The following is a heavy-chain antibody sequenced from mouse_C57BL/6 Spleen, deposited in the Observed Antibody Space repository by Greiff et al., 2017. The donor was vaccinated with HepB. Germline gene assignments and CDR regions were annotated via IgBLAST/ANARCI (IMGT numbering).Heavy chain of an antibody. D-gene: IGHD4-1*01. J-gene: IGHJ2*01. CDR2: ISDGGSYT. V-gene: IGHV5-4*01. CDR1: GFTFSSYA. CDR3: AREGANWDFDY. Sequence: DVMLVESGGGLVKPGGSLKLSCAASGFTFSSYAMSWVRQTPEKRLEWVATISDGGSYTYYPDNVKGRFTISRDNAKNNLYLQMSHLKSEDTAMYYCAREGANWDFDYGGQGTTLTVSS.